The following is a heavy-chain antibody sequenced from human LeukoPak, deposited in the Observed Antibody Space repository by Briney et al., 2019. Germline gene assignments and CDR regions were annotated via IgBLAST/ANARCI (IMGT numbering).Heavy chain of an antibody. Sequence: GSSVKVSCKASGGTFSSYAISWVRQAPGQGLEWMGGIIPIFGTANYAQKFQGRVTMTEDTSTDTAYMELSSLRSEDTAVYYCARITGTSDDAFDIWGQGTMVTVSS. J-gene: IGHJ3*02. D-gene: IGHD1-7*01. CDR2: IIPIFGTA. CDR3: ARITGTSDDAFDI. CDR1: GGTFSSYA. V-gene: IGHV1-69*06.